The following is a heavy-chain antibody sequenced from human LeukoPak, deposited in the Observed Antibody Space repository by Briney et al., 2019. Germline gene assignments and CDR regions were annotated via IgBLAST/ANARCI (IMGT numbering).Heavy chain of an antibody. Sequence: SETLSLTCTVSGGSISSYYWSWIRQPPGKGLEWIGYIYYSGSTNYNPSLKSRVTISVDTSKNQFSLKLISVTAADTAVYYCARSSSSWTYYFDYWGQGTLVAVSS. CDR1: GGSISSYY. CDR3: ARSSSSWTYYFDY. D-gene: IGHD6-13*01. CDR2: IYYSGST. J-gene: IGHJ4*02. V-gene: IGHV4-59*01.